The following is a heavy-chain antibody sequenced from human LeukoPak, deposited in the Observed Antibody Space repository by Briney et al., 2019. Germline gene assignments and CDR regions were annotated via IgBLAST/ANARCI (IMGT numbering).Heavy chain of an antibody. V-gene: IGHV4-39*01. Sequence: SETLSLTCTVSGGSISSSNHWWGWIRQPPGTGLEWIGSIYYSGSPSYSPSLKSRVTISVDTSKNQLSLKLSSVTAADTAAYYCARPSSSGNYYYWGQGTLVTVS. D-gene: IGHD1-26*01. CDR3: ARPSSSGNYYY. CDR1: GGSISSSNHW. J-gene: IGHJ4*02. CDR2: IYYSGSP.